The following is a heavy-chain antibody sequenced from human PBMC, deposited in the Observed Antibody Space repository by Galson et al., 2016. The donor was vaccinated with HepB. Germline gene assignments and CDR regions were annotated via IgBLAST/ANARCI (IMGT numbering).Heavy chain of an antibody. Sequence: CAISGDSVSSNNAAWNWIRQSPSRGLECLGRTYYRSKWYNDYAVSVKSRITVNPDTSKNQFSLHLNSVTPEDTAVYYCARAWGRGRYYYSSGNLNLVGGLDVWGQGTTVSVSS. CDR2: TYYRSKWYN. D-gene: IGHD3-10*01. CDR1: GDSVSSNNAA. CDR3: ARAWGRGRYYYSSGNLNLVGGLDV. V-gene: IGHV6-1*01. J-gene: IGHJ6*02.